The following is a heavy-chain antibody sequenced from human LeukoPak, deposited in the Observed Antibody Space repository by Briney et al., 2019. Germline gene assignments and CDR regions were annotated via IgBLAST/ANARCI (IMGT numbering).Heavy chain of an antibody. D-gene: IGHD5-18*01. CDR1: GFTFSSYE. Sequence: GGSLRLSCAASGFTFSSYEMNWVRQAPGKGLEWLSYISSSGGALYYADSVKGRFTISRDNAKNSLYLQMNSLRAEDTAVYYCARVHYNTAMVDIDYWGQGTLVTVSS. V-gene: IGHV3-48*03. CDR3: ARVHYNTAMVDIDY. J-gene: IGHJ4*02. CDR2: ISSSGGAL.